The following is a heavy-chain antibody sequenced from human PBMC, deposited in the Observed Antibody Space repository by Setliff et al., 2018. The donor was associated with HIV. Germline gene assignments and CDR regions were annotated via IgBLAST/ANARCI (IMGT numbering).Heavy chain of an antibody. V-gene: IGHV5-51*01. CDR2: IFPGDSDT. CDR3: AKHMVRGAITGEAFDV. J-gene: IGHJ3*01. CDR1: GDKSMTYW. Sequence: PGESLKISCKASGDKSMTYWIGWVRQMPGKGLEWMGIIFPGDSDTKYSPSFEGQVTISADKSINTAYLQWTSLRASDTAMYYCAKHMVRGAITGEAFDVWGQGPMVTVSS. D-gene: IGHD3-10*01.